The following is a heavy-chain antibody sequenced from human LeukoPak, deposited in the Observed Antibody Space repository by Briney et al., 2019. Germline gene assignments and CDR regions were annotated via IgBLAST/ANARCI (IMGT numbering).Heavy chain of an antibody. D-gene: IGHD3-10*01. J-gene: IGHJ4*02. V-gene: IGHV4-34*01. CDR1: GGSFSGYY. CDR2: INHSGST. CDR3: ARVRGVRGVALDY. Sequence: PSETLSLTCAVYGGSFSGYYWSWIRQPPGKGLEWIGEINHSGSTNYNPSLKSRVTISVDTSKNQFSLKLSSVTAADTAVYYCARVRGVRGVALDYWGQGTLVTVSS.